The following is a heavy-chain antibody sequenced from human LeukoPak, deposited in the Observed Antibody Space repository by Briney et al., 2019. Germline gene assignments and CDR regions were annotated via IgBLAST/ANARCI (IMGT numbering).Heavy chain of an antibody. Sequence: ASVKVSCKASGYTFTSYGISWVRQAPGQGLEWMGWISAYNGNTNYAQKLQGRVTMTTDTSTSTSYMELRSLRSDDTAVYYCARDCFVDFGVDTNQDAFDIWGQGTMVTVSS. J-gene: IGHJ3*02. D-gene: IGHD3-3*01. CDR3: ARDCFVDFGVDTNQDAFDI. CDR1: GYTFTSYG. CDR2: ISAYNGNT. V-gene: IGHV1-18*01.